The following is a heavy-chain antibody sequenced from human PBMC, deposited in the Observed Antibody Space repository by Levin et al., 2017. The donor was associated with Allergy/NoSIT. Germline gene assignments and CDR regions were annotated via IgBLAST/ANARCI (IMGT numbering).Heavy chain of an antibody. CDR1: GGTFSSYA. D-gene: IGHD2-2*01. Sequence: SVKVSCKASGGTFSSYAISWVRQAPGQGLEWMGGIIPIFGTANYAQKFQGRVTITADKSTSTAYMELSSLRSEDTAVYYCARDIVVVPAAMHSEKLYYYYYYGMDVWGQGTTVTVSS. V-gene: IGHV1-69*06. J-gene: IGHJ6*02. CDR3: ARDIVVVPAAMHSEKLYYYYYYGMDV. CDR2: IIPIFGTA.